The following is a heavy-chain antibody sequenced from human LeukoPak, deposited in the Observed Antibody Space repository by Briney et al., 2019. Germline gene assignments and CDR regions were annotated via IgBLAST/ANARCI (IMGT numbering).Heavy chain of an antibody. CDR2: INPNSGGS. CDR3: ARAVAVAAHLGAWFDP. J-gene: IGHJ5*02. CDR1: GYPFSAYY. V-gene: IGHV1-2*02. Sequence: ASVKVSCKSSGYPFSAYYLHWLRQAPGQGLEWMGWINPNSGGSNYAHKFQGRVTMTRDASLSTVYMEMNRLRSDDTAVYFCARAVAVAAHLGAWFDPWGQGTPVTVSS. D-gene: IGHD2-15*01.